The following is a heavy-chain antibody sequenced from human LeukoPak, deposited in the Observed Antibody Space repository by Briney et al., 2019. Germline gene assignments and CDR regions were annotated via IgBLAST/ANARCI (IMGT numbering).Heavy chain of an antibody. CDR1: GFNVSSNY. Sequence: GGSLRLSCAASGFNVSSNYMSWVRRAPGKGLEWVSVIYSCGSTYYADSVKGRFTISRDNSKNTLYLQMNSLRAEDTAVYYCAKDGRGYYYYYMDVWGKGTTVTVSS. CDR3: AKDGRGYYYYYMDV. J-gene: IGHJ6*03. CDR2: IYSCGST. D-gene: IGHD3-10*01. V-gene: IGHV3-66*01.